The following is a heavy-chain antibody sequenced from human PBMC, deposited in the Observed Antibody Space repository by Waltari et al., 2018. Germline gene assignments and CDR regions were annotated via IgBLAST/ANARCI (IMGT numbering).Heavy chain of an antibody. Sequence: EVQLLESGGGLVQPGGSLRLSCAASGFTFSTYAMSWVSQAPGKGLEWVSAISSGGAGTYDADSVKGRFTISRDNSRSTMYLQMNSLRAEDTAVYYCANSRVAYWGQGTLVTVSS. V-gene: IGHV3-23*01. CDR3: ANSRVAY. CDR1: GFTFSTYA. J-gene: IGHJ4*02. CDR2: ISSGGAGT. D-gene: IGHD3-3*01.